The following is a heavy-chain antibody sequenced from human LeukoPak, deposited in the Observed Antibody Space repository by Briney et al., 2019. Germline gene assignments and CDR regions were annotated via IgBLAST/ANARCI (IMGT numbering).Heavy chain of an antibody. CDR3: ARGPHIAAAGDFDY. J-gene: IGHJ4*02. V-gene: IGHV4-59*11. Sequence: SETLSLTCTVSGSSIGSHYWSWIRQPPGEGLECIGYISYIGSTNYNPSLKSRVTISVDTSKNQFCLKLNSVTAADTAVYYCARGPHIAAAGDFDYWGQGTLVTVSS. CDR2: ISYIGST. D-gene: IGHD6-13*01. CDR1: GSSIGSHY.